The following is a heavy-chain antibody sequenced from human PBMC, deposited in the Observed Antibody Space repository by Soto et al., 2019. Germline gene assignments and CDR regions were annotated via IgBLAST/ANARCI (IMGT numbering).Heavy chain of an antibody. D-gene: IGHD1-26*01. V-gene: IGHV3-30*18. Sequence: PGWYPRLSSAASGFTFSSYVMHWVRQAPGKGLECVAVISYDGSNKFFADSVKGRFTIYRDNSKNTLYLQMNTLSTEDSAVYYCAKDPGWEIRGFYYWVHAT. CDR1: GFTFSSYV. CDR3: AKDPGWEIRGFYY. CDR2: ISYDGSNK. J-gene: IGHJ4*01.